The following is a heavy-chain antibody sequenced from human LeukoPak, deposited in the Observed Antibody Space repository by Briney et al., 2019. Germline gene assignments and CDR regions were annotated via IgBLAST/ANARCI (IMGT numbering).Heavy chain of an antibody. CDR3: AREGTDYHAFDY. V-gene: IGHV3-21*01. D-gene: IGHD4-11*01. J-gene: IGHJ4*02. CDR2: ISSSSSYI. CDR1: GFTFSSXA. Sequence: GGSLRLSCAASGFTFSSXAMSWVRQAPGKGLEWVSSISSSSSYIYYADSVKGRFTISRDNAKNSLYLQMNSLRAEDTAVYYCAREGTDYHAFDYWGQGALVTVSS.